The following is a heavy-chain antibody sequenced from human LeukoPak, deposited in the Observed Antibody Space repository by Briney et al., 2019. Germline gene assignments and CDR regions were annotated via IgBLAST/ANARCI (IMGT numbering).Heavy chain of an antibody. D-gene: IGHD2-15*01. CDR2: IYYSGST. Sequence: PSETLSLTCTVSGGSISSSSYYWGWIRQPPGKGLEWIGSIYYSGSTYYNPSLKSRVTISVDTSKNQFSLKLSSVTAADTAVYYCARINELVLPLVELTDAFDIWGQGTMVTVSS. CDR3: ARINELVLPLVELTDAFDI. V-gene: IGHV4-39*07. CDR1: GGSISSSSYY. J-gene: IGHJ3*02.